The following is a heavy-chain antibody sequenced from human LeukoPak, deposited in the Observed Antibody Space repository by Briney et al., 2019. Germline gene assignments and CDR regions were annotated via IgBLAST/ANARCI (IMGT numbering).Heavy chain of an antibody. CDR1: GFTFSSYK. D-gene: IGHD3-16*01. CDR2: ISSGSSYI. Sequence: GGSLRLSCAASGFTFSSYKMNWVRQAPGKGPEWVSSISSGSSYIYYADSVKGRFTISRDNAKNSLYLQMNSLRAEDTAVYYCARGTGGLGVAFHIWGQGTMVTVSS. J-gene: IGHJ3*02. V-gene: IGHV3-21*01. CDR3: ARGTGGLGVAFHI.